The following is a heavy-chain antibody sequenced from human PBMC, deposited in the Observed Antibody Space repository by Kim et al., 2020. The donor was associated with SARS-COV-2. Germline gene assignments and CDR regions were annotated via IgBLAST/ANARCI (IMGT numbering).Heavy chain of an antibody. J-gene: IGHJ3*02. V-gene: IGHV1-69*02. Sequence: KFQGRVTITADKSTSTAYMELSSLRSEDTAVYYCARYYDSSGYYSDAFDIWGQGTMVTVSS. CDR3: ARYYDSSGYYSDAFDI. D-gene: IGHD3-22*01.